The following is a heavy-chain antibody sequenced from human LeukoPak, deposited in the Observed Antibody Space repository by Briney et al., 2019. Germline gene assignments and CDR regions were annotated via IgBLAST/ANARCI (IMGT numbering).Heavy chain of an antibody. CDR2: INEDGSVE. CDR3: ARTLVDY. V-gene: IGHV3-7*01. J-gene: IGHJ4*02. Sequence: GGSLRPSCAASGFIFRNYYMSWVRQAPGKGLEWVANINEDGSVEYYVDSVKGRFTISRDNPKNSLHLLMNNLRAEDTAVYYCARTLVDYWGQGALVTVS. CDR1: GFIFRNYY.